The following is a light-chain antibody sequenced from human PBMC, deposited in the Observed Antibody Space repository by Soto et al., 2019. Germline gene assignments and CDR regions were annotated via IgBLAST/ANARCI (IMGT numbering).Light chain of an antibody. Sequence: DIPLTQSPSFLSSSVGDRVTIACRASQGISSYLAWYQQKPGKAPKLLIYGASTLQSGVPSRFSGSGSGTEFNLTISSLQPEDFATYHCQQLNSYPWTFGQGTKVEIK. CDR1: QGISSY. CDR2: GAS. CDR3: QQLNSYPWT. V-gene: IGKV1-9*01. J-gene: IGKJ1*01.